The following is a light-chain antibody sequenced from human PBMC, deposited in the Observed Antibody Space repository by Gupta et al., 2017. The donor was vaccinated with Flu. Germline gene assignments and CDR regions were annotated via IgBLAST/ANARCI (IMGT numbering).Light chain of an antibody. V-gene: IGLV3-10*01. CDR1: GLAEKD. CDR2: EES. Sequence: GQTARITCSGDGLAEKDVSWYQQKSVPAPRLLMYEESSRHSGIPERFSGSSSGTIATLTISGAQVEDEADYYCYSTDTTYNHRIFGGGTKLIVL. J-gene: IGLJ2*01. CDR3: YSTDTTYNHRI.